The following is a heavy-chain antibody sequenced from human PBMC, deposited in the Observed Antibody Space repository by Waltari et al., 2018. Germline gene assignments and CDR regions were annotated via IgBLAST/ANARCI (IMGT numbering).Heavy chain of an antibody. CDR2: IHHRGIT. Sequence: QVQLQESGPGLVKPSETLSLTCAVSGYSISSGYYWGWSRQPPGKGRAWLGRIHHRGITYHDPSLKSRFTISVDTSKNQFSLKLSSVTAADTAVYYCAREDGKYYYDSSGYYVDYWGQGTLVTVSS. CDR3: AREDGKYYYDSSGYYVDY. V-gene: IGHV4-38-2*02. D-gene: IGHD3-22*01. J-gene: IGHJ4*02. CDR1: GYSISSGYY.